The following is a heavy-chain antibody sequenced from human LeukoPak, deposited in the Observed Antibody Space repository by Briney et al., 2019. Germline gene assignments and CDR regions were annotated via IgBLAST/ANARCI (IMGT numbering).Heavy chain of an antibody. CDR3: ARGHASVPDSMPAWFAR. Sequence: SVRVSLTPSAYSFTRYFIQSVRHAPGQGLEWLGWINAHSVGTDYAQTFQARVTMTRDTSIRTVYMELISLRSDDTGVYYCARGHASVPDSMPAWFARWGEGTLVTASS. V-gene: IGHV1-2*02. D-gene: IGHD2-2*01. CDR1: AYSFTRYF. J-gene: IGHJ5*02. CDR2: INAHSVGT.